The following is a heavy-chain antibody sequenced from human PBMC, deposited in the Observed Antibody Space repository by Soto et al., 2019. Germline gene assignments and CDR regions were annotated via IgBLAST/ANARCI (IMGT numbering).Heavy chain of an antibody. V-gene: IGHV3-23*01. D-gene: IGHD6-19*01. CDR2: ISATSAST. CDR1: GFTFSRSA. Sequence: EVHLLESGGGLVQPGGSLRLSCEASGFTFSRSAMSWVRQAAGKGLEWVSGISATSASTFYADSVKGRFTISRDNSKNTLYLQLNSLRAADTAVYYCAKDSIAVIGTSTRGYYGMDVWGQGTTVTVSS. CDR3: AKDSIAVIGTSTRGYYGMDV. J-gene: IGHJ6*02.